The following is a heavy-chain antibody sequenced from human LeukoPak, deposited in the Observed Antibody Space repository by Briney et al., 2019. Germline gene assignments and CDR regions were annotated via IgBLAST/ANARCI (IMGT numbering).Heavy chain of an antibody. CDR1: GYSISSGYY. Sequence: ASETLSLTCTVSGYSISSGYYWGWIRQPPGKGLEWIGSIYHSGSTYYNPSLKSRVIISVDTSKNQLSLKLSSVTAADTAVYYCARALTYYYDSSGYYSQVAWDYWGQGTLVTVSS. CDR3: ARALTYYYDSSGYYSQVAWDY. J-gene: IGHJ4*02. CDR2: IYHSGST. V-gene: IGHV4-38-2*02. D-gene: IGHD3-22*01.